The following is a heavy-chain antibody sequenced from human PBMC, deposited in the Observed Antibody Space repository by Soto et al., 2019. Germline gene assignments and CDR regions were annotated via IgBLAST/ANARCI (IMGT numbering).Heavy chain of an antibody. J-gene: IGHJ4*02. D-gene: IGHD2-21*02. CDR1: GFTFSSYA. CDR3: ASGDGSSSYLLDY. V-gene: IGHV3-30-3*01. Sequence: QVQLVESGGGVVQPGRSLRLSCAASGFTFSSYAMHWVRQAPGKGLEWLAVISYGGSNKYYADSVKGRFTISRDNSKNTLYLQMHSLRAEDTAVYYCASGDGSSSYLLDYWGQGTLVTVSS. CDR2: ISYGGSNK.